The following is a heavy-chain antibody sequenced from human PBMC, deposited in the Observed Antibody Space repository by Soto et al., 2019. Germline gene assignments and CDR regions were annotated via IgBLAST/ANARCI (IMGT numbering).Heavy chain of an antibody. CDR3: ARGSNHFDY. Sequence: EVQLVESGGGLVQPGGSLRLSCAASGFTFSPFWMHWVRQVPGKGPVWVSRINSDGNSTSYADSVKGRFTISSDTATNTLYLQMNSLRAEDTAVYYCARGSNHFDYWGQGTLVTVSS. CDR2: INSDGNST. CDR1: GFTFSPFW. J-gene: IGHJ4*02. D-gene: IGHD4-4*01. V-gene: IGHV3-74*01.